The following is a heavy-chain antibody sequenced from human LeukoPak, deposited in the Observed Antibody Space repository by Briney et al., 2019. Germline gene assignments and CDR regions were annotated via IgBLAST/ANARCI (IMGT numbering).Heavy chain of an antibody. CDR2: FSGSGGST. V-gene: IGHV3-23*01. D-gene: IGHD3-10*01. Sequence: PGGSLRLSCAASGFTFSSYAMSWVRQAPGKGLEWVSAFSGSGGSTYYADSVKGRFTISRDNSKDTLYLQMNSLRAEDTAVYYCATPRGNSGSYYRDAFDIWGQGTMVTVSS. CDR1: GFTFSSYA. CDR3: ATPRGNSGSYYRDAFDI. J-gene: IGHJ3*02.